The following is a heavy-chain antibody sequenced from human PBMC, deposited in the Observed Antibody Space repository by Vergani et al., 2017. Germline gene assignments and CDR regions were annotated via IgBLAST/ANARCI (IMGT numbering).Heavy chain of an antibody. V-gene: IGHV4-61*01. Sequence: QVQLQESGPGLVKPSQTLSLTCTVSGGSINSHNYYWSWIRQPPGKGLEWIGYIYYSGSTNYNPSLKSRVTISVDTSKNQFSLKLSSVTAADTAVYYCARNPYCGGDCYSDAFDIWGQGTMVTVSS. D-gene: IGHD2-21*02. CDR1: GGSINSHNYY. CDR2: IYYSGST. J-gene: IGHJ3*02. CDR3: ARNPYCGGDCYSDAFDI.